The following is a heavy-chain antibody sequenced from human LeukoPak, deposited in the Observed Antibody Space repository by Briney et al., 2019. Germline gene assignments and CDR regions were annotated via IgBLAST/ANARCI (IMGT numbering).Heavy chain of an antibody. CDR1: GYTFTGYY. CDR2: INPNSGGT. CDR3: ARGGWDCTNGVCYEY. D-gene: IGHD2-8*01. Sequence: ASVKVSCKASGYTFTGYYIHWVRQAPGQGLEWLGWINPNSGGTNYAQKFQGRVTMTRDTSISTAYMELSRLRSDDTAVYYCARGGWDCTNGVCYEYWGQGTLVTVSS. V-gene: IGHV1-2*02. J-gene: IGHJ4*02.